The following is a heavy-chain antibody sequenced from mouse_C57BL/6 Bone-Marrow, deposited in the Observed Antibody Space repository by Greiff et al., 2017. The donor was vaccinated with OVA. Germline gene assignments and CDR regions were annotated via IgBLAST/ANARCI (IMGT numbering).Heavy chain of an antibody. CDR1: GFTFSNYW. CDR2: IRLKSDNYAT. J-gene: IGHJ4*01. CDR3: TEYSKFLYYAMDY. Sequence: EVQVVESGGGLVQPGGSMKLSCVASGFTFSNYWMNWVRQSPEKGLEWVAQIRLKSDNYATHYAESVKGRFTISRDDSKSSVYLQMNNLRAEDTGIYYCTEYSKFLYYAMDYWGQGTSVTVSS. V-gene: IGHV6-3*01. D-gene: IGHD2-5*01.